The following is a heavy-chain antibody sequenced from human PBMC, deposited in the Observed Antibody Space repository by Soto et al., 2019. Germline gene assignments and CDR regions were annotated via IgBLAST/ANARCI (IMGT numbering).Heavy chain of an antibody. CDR2: ISADNSNT. CDR1: GYTFTSYY. V-gene: IGHV1-18*04. J-gene: IGHJ6*02. CDR3: ARCIQQDYYYGMDV. D-gene: IGHD5-18*01. Sequence: ASVKVSCKASGYTFTSYYMRWVRQAPGQGLEWMGRISADNSNTKYAQKFRGRVTMTTDTSTSTVYMELRNLRSDDTAVYYCARCIQQDYYYGMDVWGQGTTVTVSS.